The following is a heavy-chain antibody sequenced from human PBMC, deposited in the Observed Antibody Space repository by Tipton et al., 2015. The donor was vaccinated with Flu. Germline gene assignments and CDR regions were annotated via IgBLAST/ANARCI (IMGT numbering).Heavy chain of an antibody. CDR1: GFTFSSYA. V-gene: IGHV3-23*01. D-gene: IGHD6-13*01. CDR3: AKERAGYSSSWYSWYFDL. Sequence: SLRLSCAASGFTFSSYAMNWVRQAPGKGLEWVSTISGSGDNTYYADSVKGRFTISRDNSQNTVYLQMNSLRAEDTSLYYCAKERAGYSSSWYSWYFDLWGRGTPVTVSS. J-gene: IGHJ2*01. CDR2: ISGSGDNT.